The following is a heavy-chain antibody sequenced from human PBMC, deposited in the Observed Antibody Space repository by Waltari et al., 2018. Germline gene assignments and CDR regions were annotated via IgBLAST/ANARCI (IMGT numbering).Heavy chain of an antibody. J-gene: IGHJ4*02. CDR3: ARDLGSDYGNRDY. Sequence: QVHLVQSGAEVKKAGASVKASCKASGYTFTGYNIQWVRRAPGQGLERMGRINPNSGDTNYAQKFQGRVTLTRDTSINTAYMELSSLKSDDTAVYYCARDLGSDYGNRDYWGQGTLVTVPS. CDR2: INPNSGDT. CDR1: GYTFTGYN. V-gene: IGHV1-2*06. D-gene: IGHD4-17*01.